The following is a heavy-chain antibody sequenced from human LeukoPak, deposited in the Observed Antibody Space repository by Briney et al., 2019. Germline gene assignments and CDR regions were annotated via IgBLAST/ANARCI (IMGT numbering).Heavy chain of an antibody. D-gene: IGHD6-13*01. V-gene: IGHV4-38-2*02. Sequence: SETLSLTCTVSGYSISSGYYWGWIRQPPGKGLEWIGEINHSGSTNYNPSLKSRVTISVDTSKNQFSLKLSSVTAADTAVYYCARGSFLIVAAAGPFFDYWGQGTLVTVSS. J-gene: IGHJ4*02. CDR1: GYSISSGYY. CDR3: ARGSFLIVAAAGPFFDY. CDR2: INHSGST.